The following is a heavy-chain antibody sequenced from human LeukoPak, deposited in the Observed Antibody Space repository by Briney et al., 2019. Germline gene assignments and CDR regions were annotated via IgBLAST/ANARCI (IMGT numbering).Heavy chain of an antibody. CDR3: ASGIAVAGTRILGFDY. Sequence: GASVKVSCKASGYTFTSYGISWVRQAPGQGLEWMGWISAYNGNTNYAQKLQGRVTMTTDTSTSTAYLELRSLRSDDTAVYYCASGIAVAGTRILGFDYWGQGTLVTVSS. CDR2: ISAYNGNT. V-gene: IGHV1-18*01. D-gene: IGHD6-19*01. J-gene: IGHJ4*02. CDR1: GYTFTSYG.